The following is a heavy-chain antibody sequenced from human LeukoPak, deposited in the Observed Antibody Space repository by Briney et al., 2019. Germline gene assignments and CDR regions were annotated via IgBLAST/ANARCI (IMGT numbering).Heavy chain of an antibody. J-gene: IGHJ6*03. CDR2: ISAYNGNT. CDR1: GGTFSSYA. V-gene: IGHV1-18*01. Sequence: GASVKVSCKASGGTFSSYAISWVRQAPGQGLEWMGWISAYNGNTNYAQKLQGRVTMTTDTSTSTAYMELRSLRSDDTAVYYCARVDSPSFYYYYYYMDVWGKGTTVTVSS. CDR3: ARVDSPSFYYYYYYMDV.